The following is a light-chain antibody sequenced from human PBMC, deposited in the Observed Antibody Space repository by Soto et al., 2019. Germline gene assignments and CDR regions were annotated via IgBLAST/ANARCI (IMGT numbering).Light chain of an antibody. V-gene: IGKV4-1*01. CDR1: QSVLYSSNNKNY. CDR3: QQYYSLPYT. CDR2: WAS. Sequence: DIVMTQSPDSLAVSLGERATINCKSNQSVLYSSNNKNYLVWFQQKPGQPPKLLISWASTRESGVPDRFSGSGSGTDFTLTISSLQAEDVAVYYCQQYYSLPYTFGQGTKLEIK. J-gene: IGKJ2*01.